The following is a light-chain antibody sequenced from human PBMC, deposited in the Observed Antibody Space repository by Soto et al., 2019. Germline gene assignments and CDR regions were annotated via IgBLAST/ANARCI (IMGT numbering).Light chain of an antibody. CDR3: SSYTTRTTLYV. Sequence: QSVLTQPASVSGSPGQSITISCTGTSSDVGAYTSVSWYRQHPGKAPKLMIYEVSNRPSGVSNRFSGSKSGDTASLTISGLQAEDEADYYCSSYTTRTTLYVFGTGTKVTVL. V-gene: IGLV2-14*03. CDR2: EVS. J-gene: IGLJ1*01. CDR1: SSDVGAYTS.